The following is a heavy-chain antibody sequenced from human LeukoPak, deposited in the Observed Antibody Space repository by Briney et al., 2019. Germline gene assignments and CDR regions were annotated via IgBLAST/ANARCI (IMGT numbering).Heavy chain of an antibody. CDR2: IYYIVSN. V-gene: IGHV4-59*01. J-gene: IGHJ4*02. D-gene: IGHD6-19*01. CDR1: GGSISSYY. Sequence: PQTLSLTWTVSGGSISSYYCSWVRQPPGKRLGWIGYIYYIVSNNYNPSLKSRVTISVDPSKNQFSLKLSSVTAAGTAVYYCARGFSSGCVCWGQRTLVTVCS. CDR3: ARGFSSGCVC.